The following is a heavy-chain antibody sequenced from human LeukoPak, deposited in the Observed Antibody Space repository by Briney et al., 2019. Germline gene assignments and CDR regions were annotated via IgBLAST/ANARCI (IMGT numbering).Heavy chain of an antibody. V-gene: IGHV3-48*01. J-gene: IGHJ3*02. CDR2: ISSSSSTI. CDR3: AREGQYYYGSGSYYAFDI. CDR1: GFTFSIYS. Sequence: GGSLRLSCAASGFTFSIYSMNWVRQAPGKGLEWVSYISSSSSTIYYADSVKGRFTISRDNAKNSLYLQMNSLRAEDTAVYYCAREGQYYYGSGSYYAFDIWGQGTMVTVSS. D-gene: IGHD3-10*01.